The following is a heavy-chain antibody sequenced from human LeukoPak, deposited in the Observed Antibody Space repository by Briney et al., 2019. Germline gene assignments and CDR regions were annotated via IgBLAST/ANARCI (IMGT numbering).Heavy chain of an antibody. J-gene: IGHJ4*02. CDR2: ISGSGGST. CDR3: AKDRRYDSSGYYSSYIDY. V-gene: IGHV3-23*01. CDR1: GFTFSSYA. D-gene: IGHD3-22*01. Sequence: GGSLRLSCAASGFTFSSYARSWVRQAPGKGLEWVSAISGSGGSTYYADSVKGRFTISRDNSKNTLYLQMNSLRAEDTAVYYCAKDRRYDSSGYYSSYIDYWGQGTLVTVSS.